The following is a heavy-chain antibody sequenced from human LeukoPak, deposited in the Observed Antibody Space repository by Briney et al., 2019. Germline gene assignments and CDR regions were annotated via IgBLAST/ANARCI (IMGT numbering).Heavy chain of an antibody. J-gene: IGHJ4*02. CDR2: ISSSSSTI. CDR3: ARDLARFGELSYPDY. Sequence: GGSLRLSCAASGFTFSSYSMNWVRQAPGKGLERVSYISSSSSTIYYADSVKGRFTISRDNAKNSLYLQMNSLRDEDTAVYYCARDLARFGELSYPDYWGQGTLVTVSS. CDR1: GFTFSSYS. D-gene: IGHD3-10*01. V-gene: IGHV3-48*02.